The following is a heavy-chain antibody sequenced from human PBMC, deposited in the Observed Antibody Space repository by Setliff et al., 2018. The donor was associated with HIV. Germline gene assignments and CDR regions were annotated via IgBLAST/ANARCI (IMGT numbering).Heavy chain of an antibody. CDR1: GGSISDDGYN. D-gene: IGHD2-2*01. Sequence: KPSETLSLTCTVSGGSISDDGYNWCWIRQSPRKGLEWIGYIYYSGSTNYNPSLKSRITISVDTSKNQFSLNLRSLTAADTAVYYCARRASSHGPYWYFDLWGRGTLVTVSS. V-gene: IGHV4-61*08. CDR2: IYYSGST. J-gene: IGHJ2*01. CDR3: ARRASSHGPYWYFDL.